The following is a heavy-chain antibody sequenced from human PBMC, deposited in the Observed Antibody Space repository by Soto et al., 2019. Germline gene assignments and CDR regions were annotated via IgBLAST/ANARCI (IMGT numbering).Heavy chain of an antibody. J-gene: IGHJ4*02. CDR3: ARDIRGYSRAFDY. CDR2: ICSGGST. Sequence: PSETLSVPCTVSADSVSRDYYCWTWIRRPPGKGLEWIGYICSGGSTNYNPSLKSRVTISLDTSMNQFSLKLTSVTAADTAVYYCARDIRGYSRAFDYWGQGMLVTVFS. CDR1: ADSVSRDYYC. V-gene: IGHV4-61*01. D-gene: IGHD5-18*01.